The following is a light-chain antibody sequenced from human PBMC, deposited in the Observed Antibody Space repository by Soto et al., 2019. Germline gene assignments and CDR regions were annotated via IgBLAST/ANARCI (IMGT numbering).Light chain of an antibody. Sequence: QSVRTQPASVSGSPGQSITISCTGTSSDVGAYYSVSWYQHHPGKAPKLIIYGVTNRPSGVSNRFSGSKSGNTASLTISGLQAEDEADYHRSSYTSGSSHYVFGTGTKVTVL. J-gene: IGLJ1*01. V-gene: IGLV2-14*01. CDR3: SSYTSGSSHYV. CDR2: GVT. CDR1: SSDVGAYYS.